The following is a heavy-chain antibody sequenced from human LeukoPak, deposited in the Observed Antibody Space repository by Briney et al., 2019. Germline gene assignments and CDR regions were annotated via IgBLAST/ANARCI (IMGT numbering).Heavy chain of an antibody. Sequence: SETLSLTCAVYGGSFSGDYWSCIRQPPGKGLEWIGKINHSGSTNHNPSLKSRVTISVDTSKNQFSLKLSSVTAADTAVYYCAREPDGGAYDILTAWGQGTLVTVSS. J-gene: IGHJ5*02. CDR2: INHSGST. V-gene: IGHV4-34*01. CDR3: AREPDGGAYDILTA. CDR1: GGSFSGDY. D-gene: IGHD3-9*01.